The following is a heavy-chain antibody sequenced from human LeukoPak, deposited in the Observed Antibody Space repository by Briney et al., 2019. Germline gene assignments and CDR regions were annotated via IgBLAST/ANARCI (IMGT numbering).Heavy chain of an antibody. CDR3: ARAGRGYSYGYYWFDP. CDR2: IYTSGST. CDR1: GGSISSGSYY. Sequence: SQTLSLTCTVSGGSISSGSYYWSWIRQPAGKGLEWIGRIYTSGSTNYNPSLKSRVTMSVDTSKNQFSLKLSSVTAADTAVYYCARAGRGYSYGYYWFDPWGQGTLVTVSS. D-gene: IGHD5-18*01. J-gene: IGHJ5*02. V-gene: IGHV4-61*02.